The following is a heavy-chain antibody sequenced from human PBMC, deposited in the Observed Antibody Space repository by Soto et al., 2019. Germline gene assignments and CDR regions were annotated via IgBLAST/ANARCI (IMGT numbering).Heavy chain of an antibody. CDR1: GYTFTTYY. CDR2: MNPNSGDT. D-gene: IGHD3-3*01. CDR3: ARGRDYAFWSGLNWFDP. J-gene: IGHJ5*02. Sequence: ASVKVSCKASGYTFTTYYINWVREATGQGREWMGWMNPNSGDTGYAEKFQGRVTMTRNTAINTAYMELNSLTSEDTAVYFCARGRDYAFWSGLNWFDPWGQGTLVTVS. V-gene: IGHV1-8*01.